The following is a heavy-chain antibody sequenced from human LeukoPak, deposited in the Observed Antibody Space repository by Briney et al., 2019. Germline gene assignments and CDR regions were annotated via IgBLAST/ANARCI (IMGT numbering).Heavy chain of an antibody. V-gene: IGHV1-2*02. CDR1: GYTFTGYY. Sequence: ASVKVSCKASGYTFTGYYMHWVRQAPGQGLEWMGWINPNSGGTNYAQKLQGRVTMTTDTSTSTAYMELRSLRSDDTAVYYCAREGWGYSYRPEGFQYNWFDPWGQGTLVTVSS. D-gene: IGHD5-18*01. CDR3: AREGWGYSYRPEGFQYNWFDP. J-gene: IGHJ5*02. CDR2: INPNSGGT.